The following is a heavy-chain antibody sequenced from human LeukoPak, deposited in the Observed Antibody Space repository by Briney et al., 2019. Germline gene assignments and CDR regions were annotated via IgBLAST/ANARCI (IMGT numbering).Heavy chain of an antibody. CDR3: ARGQLLLWFGESTAGGPIDF. CDR2: VNLGNGNT. D-gene: IGHD3-10*01. CDR1: VYTFINYA. Sequence: ASVKVSCKASVYTFINYAMHWVRQAPGQRLEWMGWVNLGNGNTYFSQNVQDRVTIIRDTSASTAYMEVSSLRSEDTAVYYCARGQLLLWFGESTAGGPIDFWGQGTLVTVSS. J-gene: IGHJ4*02. V-gene: IGHV1-3*01.